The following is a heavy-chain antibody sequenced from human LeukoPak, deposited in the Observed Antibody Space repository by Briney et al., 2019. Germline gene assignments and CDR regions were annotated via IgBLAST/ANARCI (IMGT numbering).Heavy chain of an antibody. CDR2: ISYDGSNK. J-gene: IGHJ4*02. Sequence: PGGSLRLSCAASGFTFSSYAMHWVRQAPGKGLEWVAVISYDGSNKYYADSVKGRFTISRDNSKNTLYLQMNSLRAEDTAVYYCASPARGTPGGGGGVKKAVDYWGQGTLVTVSS. D-gene: IGHD3-16*01. V-gene: IGHV3-30-3*01. CDR1: GFTFSSYA. CDR3: ASPARGTPGGGGGVKKAVDY.